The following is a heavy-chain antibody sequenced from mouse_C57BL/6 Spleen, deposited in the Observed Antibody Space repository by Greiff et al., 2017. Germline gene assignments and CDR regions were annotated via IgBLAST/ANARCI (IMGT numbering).Heavy chain of an antibody. J-gene: IGHJ3*01. V-gene: IGHV1-74*04. D-gene: IGHD2-2*01. CDR1: GYNFTGYC. CDR3: AGGYYGYDDWFAY. Sequence: VQLQQPGAELVKPGASVKLSCKASGYNFTGYCMHWVKQRTEQGLEWIGRIDPADSDTNYTPKFKGKATITADTSSNTAYLQLSSLTSEDTAVYYCAGGYYGYDDWFAYWGQGTLVTVSA. CDR2: IDPADSDT.